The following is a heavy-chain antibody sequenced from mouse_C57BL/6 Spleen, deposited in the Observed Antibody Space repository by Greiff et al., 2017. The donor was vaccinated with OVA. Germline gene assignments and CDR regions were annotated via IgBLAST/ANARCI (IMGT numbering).Heavy chain of an antibody. CDR3: VDGYYIAWFAY. CDR1: GFNIKNTY. CDR2: IDPANGNT. V-gene: IGHV14-3*01. Sequence: EVQLQQSVAELVRPGASVTLSCTASGFNIKNTYMHWVKQRPEQGLEWIGRIDPANGNTKSAPKFQGKATITADTSSNTAYLQRSSLTSEDTAIYYCVDGYYIAWFAYWGQGTLVTVSA. J-gene: IGHJ3*01. D-gene: IGHD2-3*01.